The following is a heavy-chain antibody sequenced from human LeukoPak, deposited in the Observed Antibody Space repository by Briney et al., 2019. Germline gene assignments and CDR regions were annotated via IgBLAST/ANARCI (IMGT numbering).Heavy chain of an antibody. D-gene: IGHD3-10*01. V-gene: IGHV4-34*01. J-gene: IGHJ4*02. CDR1: GGSFSGYY. CDR3: AREAPTYYYGSGSYPHRYYFDY. Sequence: PSETLSLTCAVYGGSFSGYYWSWIRQPPGKGLEWIGEINHSGSTNYNPSLKSRVTISVDTSKNQFSLKLSSVTAADTAVYYCAREAPTYYYGSGSYPHRYYFDYWGQGTLVTVSS. CDR2: INHSGST.